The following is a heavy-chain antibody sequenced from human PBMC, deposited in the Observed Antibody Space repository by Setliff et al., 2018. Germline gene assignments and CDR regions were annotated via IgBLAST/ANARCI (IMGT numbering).Heavy chain of an antibody. D-gene: IGHD5-18*01. CDR1: GYTFTGYY. CDR3: ARDGGNGYGVDAYAGGGFDI. J-gene: IGHJ3*02. V-gene: IGHV1-2*02. Sequence: ASVKVSCKASGYTFTGYYLHWVRQAPGQGLEWMGCINSHSGDTKYAQKFQGRVTMTRDTSISTAFLELSRLTSDDTAVYYCARDGGNGYGVDAYAGGGFDIWGQGTMVTVSS. CDR2: INSHSGDT.